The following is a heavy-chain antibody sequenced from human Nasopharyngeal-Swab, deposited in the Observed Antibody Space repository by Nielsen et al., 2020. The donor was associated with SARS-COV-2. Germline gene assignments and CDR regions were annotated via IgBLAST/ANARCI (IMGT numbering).Heavy chain of an antibody. J-gene: IGHJ4*02. D-gene: IGHD2-15*01. V-gene: IGHV3-73*01. CDR3: SRCGGSCYTGKDY. CDR1: GFIFSDSA. CDR2: IRSKGNSNAT. Sequence: GGSLRLSCAASGFIFSDSAIHWVRQAPGKGLEWVGRIRSKGNSNATEYAASVEGRFTISRDDSKNTAYMPMNSLMTEDTAVYYCSRCGGSCYTGKDYWGQGTLVTVSS.